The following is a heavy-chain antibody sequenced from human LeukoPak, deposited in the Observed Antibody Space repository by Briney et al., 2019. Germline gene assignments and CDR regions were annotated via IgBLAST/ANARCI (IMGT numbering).Heavy chain of an antibody. CDR2: IRYDGSNK. J-gene: IGHJ5*01. CDR1: GFTFSSYG. D-gene: IGHD3-16*01. V-gene: IGHV3-30*02. CDR3: AKGYRNHLLILLDS. Sequence: PGGSLRLSCAASGFTFSSYGMHWVRQAPGKGLEWVAFIRYDGSNKYYADSVKGRFTISRDNSKNTLYLQMNSLRAEDTAVYYCAKGYRNHLLILLDSWGQGTLVTVSS.